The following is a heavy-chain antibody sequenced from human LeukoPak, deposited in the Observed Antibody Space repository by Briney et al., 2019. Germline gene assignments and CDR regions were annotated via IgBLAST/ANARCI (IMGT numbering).Heavy chain of an antibody. CDR3: ARDSGYYDSSGYRDY. V-gene: IGHV1-69*13. J-gene: IGHJ4*02. Sequence: SVKVSCKASGGTFSSYGFSWVRQAPGQGLEWMGGIIPIFGTANYAQKFQGRVTITADESTSTAYMELSSLRSEDTAVYYCARDSGYYDSSGYRDYWGQGTLVTVSS. D-gene: IGHD3-22*01. CDR1: GGTFSSYG. CDR2: IIPIFGTA.